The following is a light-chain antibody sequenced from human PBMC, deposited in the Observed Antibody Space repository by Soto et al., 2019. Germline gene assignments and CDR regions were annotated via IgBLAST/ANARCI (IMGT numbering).Light chain of an antibody. J-gene: IGLJ2*01. CDR1: SNDVGGYAY. CDR2: EVS. Sequence: QSALTQPASVSGSPGQSITISCTGTSNDVGGYAYVSWYQQYPGKAPKLVISEVSNRPSGVSHRFSGSRSGNTASLTISGLQAEDEADYYCSSYTGDTTPVFGGGTKL. V-gene: IGLV2-14*01. CDR3: SSYTGDTTPV.